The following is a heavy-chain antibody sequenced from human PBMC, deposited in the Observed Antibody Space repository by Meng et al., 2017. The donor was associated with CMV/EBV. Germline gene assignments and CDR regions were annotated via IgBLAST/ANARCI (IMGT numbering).Heavy chain of an antibody. D-gene: IGHD3-10*01. CDR3: AREPGRGAFDI. J-gene: IGHJ3*02. Sequence: GGSLRLSCAASGFTFSSYSMNWVRQVPGKGLVWLSRIYSDGITTRYADSVKGRFTISRDSTKNTLYLQMTGLRADDTAVYYCAREPGRGAFDIWGQGTMVTVSS. V-gene: IGHV3-74*01. CDR1: GFTFSSYS. CDR2: IYSDGITT.